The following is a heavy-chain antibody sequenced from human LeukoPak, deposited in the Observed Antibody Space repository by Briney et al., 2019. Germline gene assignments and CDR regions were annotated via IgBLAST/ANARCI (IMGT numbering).Heavy chain of an antibody. CDR1: GFTFSNYP. Sequence: PGGSLRLSCEASGFTFSNYPMSWVRQPPGRGLEWVSVISESGDVTHYADAMKGRFTISRDNAKNTLNLQMNSLRAEDTAIYYCARDSSHYLGSSDYWGQGTLVTVPS. D-gene: IGHD6-6*01. J-gene: IGHJ4*02. CDR3: ARDSSHYLGSSDY. V-gene: IGHV3-23*01. CDR2: ISESGDVT.